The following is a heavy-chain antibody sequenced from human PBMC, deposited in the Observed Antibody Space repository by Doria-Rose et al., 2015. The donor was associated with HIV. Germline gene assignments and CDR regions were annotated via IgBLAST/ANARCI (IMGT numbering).Heavy chain of an antibody. CDR3: ARMGSYRELDY. J-gene: IGHJ4*02. Sequence: QVQLQESGPDLVKPSENLSLTCSVSGASVSSRGYYWNWIRQVPGKGLESLGYTYYTGTCDYSPSLKSRLNMAVDTSKNQFSLKLSFVTVADTAVYYCARMGSYRELDYWGQGALVIVSA. CDR1: GASVSSRGYY. CDR2: TYYTGTC. V-gene: IGHV4-31*03. D-gene: IGHD3-3*01.